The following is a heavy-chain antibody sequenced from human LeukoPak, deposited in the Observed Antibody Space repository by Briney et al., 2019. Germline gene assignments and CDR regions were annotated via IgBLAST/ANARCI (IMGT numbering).Heavy chain of an antibody. D-gene: IGHD3-16*01. CDR2: INPNSGGT. CDR3: AREIKFGNYYFDY. CDR1: GYTLTELA. J-gene: IGHJ4*02. V-gene: IGHV1-2*02. Sequence: GASVKVSCKVSGYTLTELAIHWVRQAPGQGLEWMGWINPNSGGTNYAQKFQGRVTMTRYTSISTAYMELSRLRSDDTAVYYCAREIKFGNYYFDYWGQGTLVTVSS.